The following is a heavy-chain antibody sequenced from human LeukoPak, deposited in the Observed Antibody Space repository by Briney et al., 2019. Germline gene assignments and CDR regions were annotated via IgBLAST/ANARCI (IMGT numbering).Heavy chain of an antibody. J-gene: IGHJ4*02. V-gene: IGHV3-9*01. Sequence: GGSLRLSCAGSGFTFGEYAMHWVRQAPGKGLEWVSGLNWNSDTIDYADSVEGRFTISRDNAKNSLSLQMNSLRTEDTALYYCAKAKARYLGYYFDYWGQGTLVTVSS. CDR2: LNWNSDTI. CDR1: GFTFGEYA. D-gene: IGHD1-1*01. CDR3: AKAKARYLGYYFDY.